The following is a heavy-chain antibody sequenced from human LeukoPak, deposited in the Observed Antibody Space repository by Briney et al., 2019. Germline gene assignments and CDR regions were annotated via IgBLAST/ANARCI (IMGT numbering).Heavy chain of an antibody. CDR2: IYTTGSA. CDR3: ARDGPSWGLS. J-gene: IGHJ4*02. D-gene: IGHD7-27*01. V-gene: IGHV4-4*07. CDR1: GGSIGTYY. Sequence: PSETLSLTCTVSGGSIGTYYWSWIRQPAGKGLEWIGRIYTTGSANYNHALKSRVTMSLDTSKNQFSLKLSSVTAADTAVYYCARDGPSWGLSWGQGALVTVSS.